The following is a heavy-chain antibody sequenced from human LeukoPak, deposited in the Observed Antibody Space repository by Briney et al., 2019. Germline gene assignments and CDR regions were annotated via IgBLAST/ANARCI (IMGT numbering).Heavy chain of an antibody. CDR1: GGSISSSSYY. CDR2: IYYSGST. CDR3: ARETHYYYGSGSYYNAWFDP. V-gene: IGHV4-39*07. J-gene: IGHJ5*02. D-gene: IGHD3-10*01. Sequence: SETLSLTCTVSGGSISSSSYYWGWIRQPPGKGLEWIGSIYYSGSTYYNPSLKSRVTISVDTSKNQFSLKLSSVTAADTAVYYCARETHYYYGSGSYYNAWFDPWGQGTLVTVSS.